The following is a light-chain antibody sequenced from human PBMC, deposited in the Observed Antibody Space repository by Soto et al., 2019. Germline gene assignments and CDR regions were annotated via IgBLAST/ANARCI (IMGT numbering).Light chain of an antibody. Sequence: IPVTQSPSSGSASLGDRVTITCGASQDIAGYFAWYQHKPGRTPGLLVHGASRLQSGVPARFSGIGSGTDCTLSISSLKNEDGATYDCQQAYSFPITFGQGTRLEIK. V-gene: IGKV1D-12*01. CDR3: QQAYSFPIT. CDR2: GAS. CDR1: QDIAGY. J-gene: IGKJ5*01.